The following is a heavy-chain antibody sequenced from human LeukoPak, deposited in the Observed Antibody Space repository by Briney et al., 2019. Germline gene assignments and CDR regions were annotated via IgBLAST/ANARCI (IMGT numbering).Heavy chain of an antibody. CDR1: GFTFSSYS. CDR2: ISSSYI. Sequence: GGSLRLSCAASGFTFSSYSMNWVRQAPGKGLEWVSSISSSYIYYADSVKGRFTISRDNAKNSLYLQMNSLRAEDTAVYYCARGWIVGATNVGYWGQGTLVTVSS. D-gene: IGHD1-26*01. CDR3: ARGWIVGATNVGY. V-gene: IGHV3-21*01. J-gene: IGHJ4*02.